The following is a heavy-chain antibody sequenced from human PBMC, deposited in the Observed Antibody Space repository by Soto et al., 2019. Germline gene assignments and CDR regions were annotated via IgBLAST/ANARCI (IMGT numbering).Heavy chain of an antibody. CDR3: AKQIYGGNS. J-gene: IGHJ4*02. Sequence: QPGGSLRLSCATSGFTFSASAMHWVRQVSGKGLEWIARIRSKANNYATTYAASVKGRFTISRDDSENTVYLQMNSLKTEDTAIYYCAKQIYGGNSWGQGTLVTVSS. V-gene: IGHV3-73*01. CDR1: GFTFSASA. CDR2: IRSKANNYAT. D-gene: IGHD2-21*02.